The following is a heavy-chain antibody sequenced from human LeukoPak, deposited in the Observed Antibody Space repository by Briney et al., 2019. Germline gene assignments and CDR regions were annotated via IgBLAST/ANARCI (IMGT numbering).Heavy chain of an antibody. V-gene: IGHV3-23*01. J-gene: IGHJ4*02. CDR3: AKQTSYCSSTSCYLSEFDY. Sequence: PGRSLRLSCAASGFSFDDYAMHWVRQAPGKGLEWVSAISGSGGSTYYADSVKGRFTISRDNSKNTLYLQMNSLRAEDTAVYYCAKQTSYCSSTSCYLSEFDYWGQGTLVTVSS. D-gene: IGHD2-2*01. CDR2: ISGSGGST. CDR1: GFSFDDYA.